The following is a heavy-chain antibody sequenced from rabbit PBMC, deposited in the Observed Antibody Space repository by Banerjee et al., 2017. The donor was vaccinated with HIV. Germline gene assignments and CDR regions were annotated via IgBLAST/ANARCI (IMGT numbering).Heavy chain of an antibody. J-gene: IGHJ4*01. CDR2: INTSSGNT. CDR1: GFSFSHKYV. D-gene: IGHD6-1*01. Sequence: QQQLEESGGDLVKPEGSLTLTCTASGFSFSHKYVMCWVRQAPGKGLEWIGCINTSSGNTGYASWAKGRFTISKTSSTTVTLQMTSLTAADTATYFCARDRDGDAGWNFNLWGPGTLVTVS. V-gene: IGHV1S45*01. CDR3: ARDRDGDAGWNFNL.